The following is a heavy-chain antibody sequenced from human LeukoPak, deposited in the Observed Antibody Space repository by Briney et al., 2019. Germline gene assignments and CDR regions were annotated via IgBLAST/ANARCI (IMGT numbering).Heavy chain of an antibody. CDR3: AKDHGNLSPRGYCSGGSCHFDY. CDR1: GFTFSSYA. J-gene: IGHJ4*02. Sequence: GRSLRLSCAASGFTFSSYAMSWVRQAPGKGLEWVSAISGSGGSTYYADSVKGRFTVSRDNSKNTLYLQMNSLRAEDTAVYYCAKDHGNLSPRGYCSGGSCHFDYWGQGTLVTVSS. D-gene: IGHD2-15*01. V-gene: IGHV3-23*01. CDR2: ISGSGGST.